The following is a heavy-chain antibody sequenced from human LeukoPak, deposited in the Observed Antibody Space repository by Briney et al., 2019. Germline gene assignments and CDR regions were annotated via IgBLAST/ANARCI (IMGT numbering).Heavy chain of an antibody. CDR3: ASVNTEAAR. Sequence: KPGGSLRLSCAASGFTFSSYSMNWVRQAPGKGLEWVSSISRSSSYIYYADSVKGRFTISRDNAKNSLYLQMNSLRAEDSAVYYCASVNTEAARWGQGTLVTVSS. D-gene: IGHD6-25*01. CDR1: GFTFSSYS. J-gene: IGHJ4*02. CDR2: ISRSSSYI. V-gene: IGHV3-21*01.